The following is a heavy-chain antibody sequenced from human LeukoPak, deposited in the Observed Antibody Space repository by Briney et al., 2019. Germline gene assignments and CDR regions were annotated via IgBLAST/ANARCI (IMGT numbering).Heavy chain of an antibody. CDR2: TYYRSKWYN. Sequence: SQTLSLTCAISGDSVSSNSAAWNWIRQSPSRGLEWLGRTYYRSKWYNDYAVSVKSRITINPDTSKNQFSLQLNSVTPEDTAVYYCARDGVFGVVIIPDAFDIWGQGTMVTVSS. V-gene: IGHV6-1*01. J-gene: IGHJ3*02. CDR3: ARDGVFGVVIIPDAFDI. CDR1: GDSVSSNSAA. D-gene: IGHD3-3*01.